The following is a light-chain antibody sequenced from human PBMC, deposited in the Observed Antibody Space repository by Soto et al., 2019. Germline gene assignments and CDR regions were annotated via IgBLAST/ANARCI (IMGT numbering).Light chain of an antibody. CDR3: HQYASSPLT. Sequence: EIVLTQSPGTLSLSPEERATLSCRASQSVARDLLAWFQQRPGQPPKLLIYDAIGRATGIPDRFSGSGSATDFTLTINRLEPEDFAVYYCHQYASSPLTFGQGTKLEIK. V-gene: IGKV3-20*01. CDR1: QSVARDL. CDR2: DAI. J-gene: IGKJ2*01.